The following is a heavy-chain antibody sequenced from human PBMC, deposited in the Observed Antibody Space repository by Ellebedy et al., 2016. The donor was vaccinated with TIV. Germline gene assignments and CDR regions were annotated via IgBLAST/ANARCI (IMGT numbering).Heavy chain of an antibody. V-gene: IGHV3-7*01. CDR3: SRGGGCGGGTCYYPDF. D-gene: IGHD2-15*01. Sequence: PGGSLRLSCAASGFTFSGYWMNWVRQAPGKGLEWVANIKEDGTEKYYVDSVKGRFTISRDNAKNSLYLQMNSLRAEDTAVHYCSRGGGCGGGTCYYPDFWGQGTLVTVSS. CDR1: GFTFSGYW. CDR2: IKEDGTEK. J-gene: IGHJ4*02.